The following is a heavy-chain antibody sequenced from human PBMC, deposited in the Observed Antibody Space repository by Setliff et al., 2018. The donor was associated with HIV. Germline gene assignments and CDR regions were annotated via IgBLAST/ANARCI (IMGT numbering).Heavy chain of an antibody. Sequence: PGGSLRLSCSASGFTFSSYVMHWVRQAPGKGLEYVSAISSNGGSTYYADSVKGRFTISRDNAKNSLYLQMNSLRAEDTAVYYCARVQVLQFSHYMDVWGKGTTVTVSS. CDR2: ISSNGGST. V-gene: IGHV3-64*04. D-gene: IGHD3-3*01. CDR1: GFTFSSYV. CDR3: ARVQVLQFSHYMDV. J-gene: IGHJ6*03.